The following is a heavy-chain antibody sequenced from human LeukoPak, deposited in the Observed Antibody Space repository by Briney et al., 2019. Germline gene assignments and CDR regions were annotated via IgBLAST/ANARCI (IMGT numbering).Heavy chain of an antibody. CDR2: ISWDGRNM. D-gene: IGHD2-15*01. CDR3: IKDMGFDLLKDAFDL. J-gene: IGHJ3*01. CDR1: GFSLEDYA. V-gene: IGHV3-9*01. Sequence: PGGSLRLSCAAAGFSLEDYAMHWVRQAPGKGLEWVSSISWDGRNMAYADSVKGRLTISRDNAQNSLYLQMNSLRTEDTALYYCIKDMGFDLLKDAFDLWGEGILVTVSS.